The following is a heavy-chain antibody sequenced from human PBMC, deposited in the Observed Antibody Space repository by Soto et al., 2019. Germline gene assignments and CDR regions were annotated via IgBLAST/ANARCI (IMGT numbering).Heavy chain of an antibody. CDR3: ARKTIAAAPFDP. CDR2: INHSGST. J-gene: IGHJ5*02. Sequence: SETLSLTCAVYGRSFSGYYWTWIRQPPGKGLEWIGEINHSGSTNYNPSLKSRVTISVDTSKNQFSLKLSSVTAADTAVYYCARKTIAAAPFDPWGRGTLVTVSS. CDR1: GRSFSGYY. D-gene: IGHD6-13*01. V-gene: IGHV4-34*01.